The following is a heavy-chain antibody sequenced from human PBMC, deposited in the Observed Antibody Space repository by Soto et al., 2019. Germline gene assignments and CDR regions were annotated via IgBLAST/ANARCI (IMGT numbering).Heavy chain of an antibody. CDR3: SKRSLRRLRFVENH. CDR1: GDSMTNTNW. CDR2: IYHSGST. Sequence: QVQLQESGPGLVKPSGTLSLTCAVSGDSMTNTNWWSWVRQPPGKGLEWIGEIYHSGSTNYNPTLRSRVTMSVDKSKNQFSLNLTSVTAADTAVYYCSKRSLRRLRFVENHWGQGTLVTVSS. D-gene: IGHD3-3*01. J-gene: IGHJ5*02. V-gene: IGHV4-4*02.